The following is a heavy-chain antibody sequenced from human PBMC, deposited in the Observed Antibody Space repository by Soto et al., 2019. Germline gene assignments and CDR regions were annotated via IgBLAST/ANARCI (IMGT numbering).Heavy chain of an antibody. V-gene: IGHV4-31*03. D-gene: IGHD3-10*01. CDR2: IYYSGST. CDR1: RGSISSGDYY. J-gene: IGHJ6*02. Sequence: QVQLQESGPGLVKPSQTLSLTCTVSRGSISSGDYYWSWIRQHPGKGLEWIGYIYYSGSTYYNPSLKSRVTISVDTSKNPFSLKLSSVTAAVTAVHYCARDVPPGRGSPNFYYYGMDVWGQGTTVTVSS. CDR3: ARDVPPGRGSPNFYYYGMDV.